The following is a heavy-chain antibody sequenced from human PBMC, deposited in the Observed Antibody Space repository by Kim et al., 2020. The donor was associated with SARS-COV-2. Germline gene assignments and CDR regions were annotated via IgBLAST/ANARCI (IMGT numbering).Heavy chain of an antibody. J-gene: IGHJ4*02. CDR3: ESIDYGDSY. CDR2: IRKEGRDK. D-gene: IGHD4-17*01. V-gene: IGHV3-7*05. Sequence: GGSLRLSCAASGFSFATSWMTWVRQAPGKGLEWVARIRKEGRDKYYVDSVKGRFIISRDNARNSVFLQMNSLRAEDTAIYYCESIDYGDSYWGQGTLVTVSS. CDR1: GFSFATSW.